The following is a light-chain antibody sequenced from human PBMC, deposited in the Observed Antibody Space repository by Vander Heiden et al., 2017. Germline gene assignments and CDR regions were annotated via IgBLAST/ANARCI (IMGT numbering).Light chain of an antibody. J-gene: IGLJ2*01. CDR2: VNN. CDR3: QSYDSSLSAVV. V-gene: IGLV1-40*01. Sequence: QPVLTQPPPVSGAPGKGVTISCTGSSYNIGAGYDVHWYQQLPGTAPKLLIYVNNNRPSGVPDRFSGSKSGTSASLAITGLQAEDEADYYCQSYDSSLSAVVFGGGTKLTVL. CDR1: SYNIGAGYD.